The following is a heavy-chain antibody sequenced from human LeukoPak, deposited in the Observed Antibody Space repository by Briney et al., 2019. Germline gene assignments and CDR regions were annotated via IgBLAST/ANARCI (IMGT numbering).Heavy chain of an antibody. D-gene: IGHD2-2*02. Sequence: SETLSLTCTVSGGSISSSSYYWGWIRQPPGKGLEWIGSIYYSGSTYCNPPLKSRVTISVDTSKNQFSLKLSSVTAADTAVYYCARDRRRVVPAAIYGYGWFDPWGQGTLVTVSS. V-gene: IGHV4-39*07. CDR3: ARDRRRVVPAAIYGYGWFDP. CDR1: GGSISSSSYY. J-gene: IGHJ5*02. CDR2: IYYSGST.